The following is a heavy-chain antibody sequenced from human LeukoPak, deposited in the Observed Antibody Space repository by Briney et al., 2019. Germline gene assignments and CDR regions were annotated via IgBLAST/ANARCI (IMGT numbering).Heavy chain of an antibody. J-gene: IGHJ4*02. CDR1: GFTVSSYY. V-gene: IGHV3-53*01. CDR2: IYSGGVI. D-gene: IGHD3-3*01. Sequence: GGSLRLSCAASGFTVSSYYMSWVRQAPGKGLEWVSVIYSGGVIYYADSVKGRFTISRDNSKNTLYLQMNSLRAEDTAVYYCAKEGYYDFWSGYHQGDYWGQGTLVTVSS. CDR3: AKEGYYDFWSGYHQGDY.